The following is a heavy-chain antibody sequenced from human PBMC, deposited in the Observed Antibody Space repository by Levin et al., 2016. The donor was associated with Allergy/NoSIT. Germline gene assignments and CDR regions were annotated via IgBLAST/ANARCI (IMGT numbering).Heavy chain of an antibody. D-gene: IGHD2-2*02. Sequence: GSLRLSCTVSGGAISSSSYYWGWIRQPPGKGLEWIGSIYYGGSTSYNPSLKSRVTISVDTSKNQFSLKLSSVTAADTAVYYCARHRRYCSSTSCYTDWYFDLWGRGTLVTVSS. CDR2: IYYGGST. V-gene: IGHV4-39*01. CDR3: ARHRRYCSSTSCYTDWYFDL. CDR1: GGAISSSSYY. J-gene: IGHJ2*01.